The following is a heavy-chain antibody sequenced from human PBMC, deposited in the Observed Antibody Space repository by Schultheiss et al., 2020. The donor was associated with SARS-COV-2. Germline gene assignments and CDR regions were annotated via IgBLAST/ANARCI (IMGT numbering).Heavy chain of an antibody. CDR2: IYSGGST. Sequence: GGSLRLSCAASGFTFSSYAMSWVRQAPGKGLEWVSVIYSGGSTYYADSVKGRFTISRDNSKNTLYLQMNSLRAEDTAVYYCARDSGRIGDYVWGSYRSPDAFDIWGQGTMVTVSS. D-gene: IGHD3-16*02. J-gene: IGHJ3*02. CDR3: ARDSGRIGDYVWGSYRSPDAFDI. CDR1: GFTFSSYA. V-gene: IGHV3-66*01.